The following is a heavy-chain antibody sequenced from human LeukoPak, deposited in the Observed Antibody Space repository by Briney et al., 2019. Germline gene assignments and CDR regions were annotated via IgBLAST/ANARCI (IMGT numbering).Heavy chain of an antibody. J-gene: IGHJ3*02. D-gene: IGHD3-3*01. CDR1: GFTVSSNY. Sequence: PGGSLRLSCAPSGFTVSSNYMSWVRQAPGKGLEWVAVIYSGGSTYYADPVKGRFTISRDNFKNTLYLQMRSMRAEDTAVYYCARVGKRITIFGVVIPNAFDIWGPGTMVTVSS. CDR3: ARVGKRITIFGVVIPNAFDI. V-gene: IGHV3-53*01. CDR2: IYSGGST.